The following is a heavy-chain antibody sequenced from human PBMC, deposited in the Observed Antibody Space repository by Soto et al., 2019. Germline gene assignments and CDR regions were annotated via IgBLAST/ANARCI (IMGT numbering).Heavy chain of an antibody. CDR1: GFTFSSYG. Sequence: QVQLVESGGGVVQPGRSLRLSCAASGFTFSSYGMHWVRQAPGKGLEWVAAIWDDGSNKYYVDSVKGRFTISRDNSKNTLYPQMNSRRAEDTAVFYCARDTVSFVNIVATSRLYGMDVWGQETTVTVSS. J-gene: IGHJ6*02. CDR2: IWDDGSNK. CDR3: ARDTVSFVNIVATSRLYGMDV. V-gene: IGHV3-33*01. D-gene: IGHD5-12*01.